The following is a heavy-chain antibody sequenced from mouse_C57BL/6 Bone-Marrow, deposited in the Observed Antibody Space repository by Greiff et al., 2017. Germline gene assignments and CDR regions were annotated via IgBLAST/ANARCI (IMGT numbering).Heavy chain of an antibody. J-gene: IGHJ1*03. V-gene: IGHV5-4*01. Sequence: VQLQQSGGGLVKPGGSLKLSCAASGFTFSGYAMSWVRQTPEKRLEWVATISDGGSYTYYPDNVKGRFTISRDNAKHNLYLKMSHLTSEDTAMYYCARDNYWYFDVWGTGTTVTVSS. CDR1: GFTFSGYA. CDR2: ISDGGSYT. CDR3: ARDNYWYFDV.